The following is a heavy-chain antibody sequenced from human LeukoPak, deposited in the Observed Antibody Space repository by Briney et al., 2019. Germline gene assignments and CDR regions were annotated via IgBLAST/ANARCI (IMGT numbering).Heavy chain of an antibody. CDR2: IYYSGST. Sequence: PSETLSLTCTVSGGSISSYYWSWLRQPPGKGLEWIGYIYYSGSTNYNPSLKSRVTISVDTSKNQFSLKLSSVTAADTAVYYCARALRYFDWLRMDVWGQGTTVTVSS. CDR1: GGSISSYY. CDR3: ARALRYFDWLRMDV. V-gene: IGHV4-59*01. J-gene: IGHJ6*02. D-gene: IGHD3-9*01.